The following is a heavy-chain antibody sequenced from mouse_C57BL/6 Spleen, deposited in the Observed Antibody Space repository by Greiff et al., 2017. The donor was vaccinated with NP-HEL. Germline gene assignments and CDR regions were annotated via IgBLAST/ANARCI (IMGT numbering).Heavy chain of an antibody. CDR1: GYSFTGYY. Sequence: VQLQQSGPELVKPGASVKISCKASGYSFTGYYMNWVKQSPEKSLERIGEINPSTGGTTYNQKFKAKATLTVDKSSSTAYMQLKSLTSEDSAVYYCARGDSYLDYWGQGTTLTVSS. CDR3: ARGDSYLDY. J-gene: IGHJ2*01. CDR2: INPSTGGT. D-gene: IGHD3-3*01. V-gene: IGHV1-42*01.